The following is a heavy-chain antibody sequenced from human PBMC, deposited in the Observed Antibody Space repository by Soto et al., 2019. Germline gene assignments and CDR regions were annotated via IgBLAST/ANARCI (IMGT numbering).Heavy chain of an antibody. CDR2: ISSSSIYT. Sequence: QVQLVEAGGGLVQPGGSLRLSCAASGFTFSDYYMSWIRQAPGKGLEWVSYISSSSIYTNYADSVKGRFTISRDNAKNSLYLQMNSLRAEDTAVYYCARVYFGSGSYPLDQWGQGTLVTVSS. J-gene: IGHJ4*02. CDR1: GFTFSDYY. V-gene: IGHV3-11*05. D-gene: IGHD3-10*01. CDR3: ARVYFGSGSYPLDQ.